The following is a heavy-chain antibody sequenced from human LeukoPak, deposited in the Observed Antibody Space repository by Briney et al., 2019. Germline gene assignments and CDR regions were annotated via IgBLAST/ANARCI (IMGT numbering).Heavy chain of an antibody. J-gene: IGHJ4*02. CDR1: GYTFTGYY. CDR2: INPNSGGT. V-gene: IGHV1-2*02. CDR3: ARVPLGGFGELFPD. D-gene: IGHD3-10*01. Sequence: AASVKVSCKASGYTFTGYYMHWVRQAPGQGLEWMGWINPNSGGTNYAQKFQGRATMTRDTSISTAYMELSRLRSDDTAVYYCARVPLGGFGELFPDWGQGTLVTVSS.